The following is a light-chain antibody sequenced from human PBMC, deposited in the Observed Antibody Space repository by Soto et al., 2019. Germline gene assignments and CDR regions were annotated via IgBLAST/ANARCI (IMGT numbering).Light chain of an antibody. CDR1: QTAHTN. V-gene: IGKV3-15*01. Sequence: VMTQSPAPLSVSPADRVTLSCRASQTAHTNLAWFQQKPVQAPQLLIYGASTRDTGVPARFTGSGSGTEVTLTISSLQYEDFAVYFCQQYNNWPPWTFGQGTKVEI. CDR2: GAS. CDR3: QQYNNWPPWT. J-gene: IGKJ1*01.